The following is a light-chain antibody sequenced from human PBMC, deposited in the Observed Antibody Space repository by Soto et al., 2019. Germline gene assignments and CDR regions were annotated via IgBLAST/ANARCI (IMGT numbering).Light chain of an antibody. CDR2: EVS. CDR3: SSYTSSATV. CDR1: SSDVGGYNY. J-gene: IGLJ3*02. V-gene: IGLV2-14*01. Sequence: QSALTQPRSVSGSPGQSVTLSCTGTSSDVGGYNYVSWYQQHPGKAPKLMIYEVSNRPSGVSNRFSGSKSGNTASLTISGLQAEDEADYYCSSYTSSATVFGGGTKLTVL.